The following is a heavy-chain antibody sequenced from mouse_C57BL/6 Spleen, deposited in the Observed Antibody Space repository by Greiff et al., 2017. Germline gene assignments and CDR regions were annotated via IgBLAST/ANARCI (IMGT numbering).Heavy chain of an antibody. CDR2: IDPSDSET. V-gene: IGHV1-52*01. J-gene: IGHJ1*03. CDR1: GYTFTSYW. D-gene: IGHD2-1*01. Sequence: VQLQQPGAELVRPGSSVKLSCKASGYTFTSYWLHWVKQRPIQGLEWIVNIDPSDSETHYNQKFKNKATLTVDKSSSTAYMQLSSLTSEDSAVYYCARGNGNYVDWYFDVWGTGTTVTVSS. CDR3: ARGNGNYVDWYFDV.